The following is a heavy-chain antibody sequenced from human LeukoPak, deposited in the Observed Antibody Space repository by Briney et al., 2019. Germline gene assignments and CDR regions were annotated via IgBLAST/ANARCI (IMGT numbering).Heavy chain of an antibody. Sequence: GGSLRLSCAASGFTFSSYSMNWVRQAPGKGLEWVSYIGTSSSTIYYADSVKGRFTISRDNAKNSLYLRMNSLRAEDTAVYYCARAHFYDSSAYDYWGQGTLVTVSS. V-gene: IGHV3-48*01. J-gene: IGHJ4*02. D-gene: IGHD3-22*01. CDR3: ARAHFYDSSAYDY. CDR2: IGTSSSTI. CDR1: GFTFSSYS.